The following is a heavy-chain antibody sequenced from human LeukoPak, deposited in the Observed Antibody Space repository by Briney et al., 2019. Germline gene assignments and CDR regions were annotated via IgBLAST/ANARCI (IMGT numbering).Heavy chain of an antibody. CDR2: ISGGNGAT. J-gene: IGHJ4*02. CDR3: AKSYHYGSGSPSLDY. D-gene: IGHD3-10*01. V-gene: IGHV3-23*01. Sequence: GGSLRLSCGASGFXFSSYAITWVRQAPGKGLEWVSGISGGNGATDYADSVKGRFTISTDNSKNTLYLQMNSLRVEDTAVYYCAKSYHYGSGSPSLDYWGQGTLVTVSS. CDR1: GFXFSSYA.